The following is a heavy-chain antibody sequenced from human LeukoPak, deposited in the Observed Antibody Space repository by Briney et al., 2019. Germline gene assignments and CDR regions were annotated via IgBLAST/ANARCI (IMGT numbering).Heavy chain of an antibody. CDR2: IIPIFGTA. J-gene: IGHJ4*02. D-gene: IGHD2-2*01. Sequence: SVKVSCKASGYTFTSYGISWVRQAPGQGLEWMGGIIPIFGTANYAQKFQGRVTITADKSTSTAYMELSSLRSEDTAVYYCARDGGYCSSTSCHLQNYWGQGTLVTVSS. V-gene: IGHV1-69*06. CDR1: GYTFTSYG. CDR3: ARDGGYCSSTSCHLQNY.